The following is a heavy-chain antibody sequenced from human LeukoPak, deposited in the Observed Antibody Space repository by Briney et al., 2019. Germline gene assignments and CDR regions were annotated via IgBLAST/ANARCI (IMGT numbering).Heavy chain of an antibody. CDR3: ARDYHGSGSLTTFDY. CDR1: GYTFTSFY. CDR2: INPRGGSV. J-gene: IGHJ4*02. Sequence: ASVKVSCKASGYTFTSFYMHWVRQAPGQGLEWMGIINPRGGSVSSAQNFQDRITLTRDTSTSTVYMELSSLRSGDTAVYYCARDYHGSGSLTTFDYWGQGTLVTVSS. V-gene: IGHV1-46*01. D-gene: IGHD3-10*01.